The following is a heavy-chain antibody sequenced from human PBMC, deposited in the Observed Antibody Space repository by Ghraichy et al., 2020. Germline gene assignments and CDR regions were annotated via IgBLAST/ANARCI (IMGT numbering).Heavy chain of an antibody. CDR2: IYSSGIT. J-gene: IGHJ4*01. CDR1: GGSISNYY. Sequence: SETLSLTCTVSGGSISNYYWTWIRQPAGKGLERIGRIYSSGITNYNPSLKSRVTISLDTSKNQFSLRLTSVTAADTAVYYCARGDPVFDYWGQGTLVTVSS. V-gene: IGHV4-4*07. CDR3: ARGDPVFDY.